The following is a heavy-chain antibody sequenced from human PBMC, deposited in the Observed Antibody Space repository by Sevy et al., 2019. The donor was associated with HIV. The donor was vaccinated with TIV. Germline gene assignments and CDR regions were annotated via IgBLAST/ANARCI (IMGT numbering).Heavy chain of an antibody. J-gene: IGHJ3*01. CDR3: AKALNPALESMLEVNLRSLKGFDV. D-gene: IGHD3-22*01. V-gene: IGHV3-23*01. CDR1: GFTFNTHA. CDR2: ISGPGYGT. Sequence: GGSLRLSCAASGFTFNTHAMNWVRQAPGKGLEWVSVISGPGYGTNYADSVKGRFTISRDNSKNTRYLQMNSLRYDETAVYYCAKALNPALESMLEVNLRSLKGFDVWGQGTMVTVSS.